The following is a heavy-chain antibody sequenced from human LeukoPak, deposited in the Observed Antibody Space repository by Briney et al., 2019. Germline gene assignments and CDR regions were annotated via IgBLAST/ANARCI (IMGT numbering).Heavy chain of an antibody. J-gene: IGHJ2*01. CDR3: AKDKEQWLGNWYFDL. D-gene: IGHD6-19*01. CDR2: ISGSGGGT. CDR1: GFTFSGYA. Sequence: GGSLRLSCAASGFTFSGYAMSWVRQAPGKGLEWVSAISGSGGGTYYADSVKGRFTISRDNSKNTLYLQMNSLRAEDTAVYYCAKDKEQWLGNWYFDLWGRGTLVTVSS. V-gene: IGHV3-23*01.